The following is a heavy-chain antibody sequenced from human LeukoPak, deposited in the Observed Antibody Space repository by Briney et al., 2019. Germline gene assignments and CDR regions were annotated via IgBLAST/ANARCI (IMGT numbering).Heavy chain of an antibody. CDR2: TKQDGSEI. Sequence: GGSLRLSCALSGFTLSHYWMSWVRQAPGKGLEWVSNTKQDGSEIHYVDSVKGRFTISRDNAKNSLYLQMNSLRAEDTAVYYCAELGITMIGGVWGKGTTVTISS. D-gene: IGHD3-10*02. CDR1: GFTLSHYW. J-gene: IGHJ6*04. V-gene: IGHV3-7*01. CDR3: AELGITMIGGV.